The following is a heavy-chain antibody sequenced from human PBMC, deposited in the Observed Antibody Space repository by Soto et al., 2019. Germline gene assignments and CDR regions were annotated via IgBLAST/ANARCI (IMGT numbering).Heavy chain of an antibody. Sequence: SETLSLTCTVSGGSLSSGDYYWSWIRQPPGKGLEWIGSIYYSGSTYYNPSLKSRVTISLDTSKTQFSLKLSSVTAADTAVYYCARHAYGSGPNDYWGQGTLVTVSS. D-gene: IGHD3-10*01. CDR1: GGSLSSGDYY. CDR3: ARHAYGSGPNDY. J-gene: IGHJ4*02. CDR2: IYYSGST. V-gene: IGHV4-30-4*01.